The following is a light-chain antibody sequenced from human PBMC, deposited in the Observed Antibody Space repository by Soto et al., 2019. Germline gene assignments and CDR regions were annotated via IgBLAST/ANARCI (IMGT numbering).Light chain of an antibody. CDR3: QQRSNWLFT. Sequence: EIVLTQSPATLSFSPGERATLSCRASQSVSNYLAWYQQRPGQAPRLLIYAASNRATGIPARFSGSGSRTDFTLTISSLEPEDFAVYYCQQRSNWLFTFGPGTKVDIK. CDR1: QSVSNY. CDR2: AAS. V-gene: IGKV3-11*01. J-gene: IGKJ3*01.